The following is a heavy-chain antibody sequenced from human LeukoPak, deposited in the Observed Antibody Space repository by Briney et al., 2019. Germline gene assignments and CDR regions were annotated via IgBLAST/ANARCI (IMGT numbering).Heavy chain of an antibody. Sequence: GGSLRLSCAASGFTFSSYSMNWVRQAPGKGLEWVSYISSSSSTIYYADSVKGRFTISRDNAKISLYLQMNSLRAEDTAVYYCARDKYYYDSSGYYEDHWYFDLWGRGTLVTVSS. CDR3: ARDKYYYDSSGYYEDHWYFDL. J-gene: IGHJ2*01. CDR1: GFTFSSYS. V-gene: IGHV3-48*01. CDR2: ISSSSSTI. D-gene: IGHD3-22*01.